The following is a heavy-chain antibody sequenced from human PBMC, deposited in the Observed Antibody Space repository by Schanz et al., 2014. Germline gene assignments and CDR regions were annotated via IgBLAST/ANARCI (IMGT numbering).Heavy chain of an antibody. CDR1: GFTFSSYG. CDR2: ISGSGGST. D-gene: IGHD2-15*01. J-gene: IGHJ4*02. V-gene: IGHV3-NL1*01. CDR3: ARDRGYCSGGSCLTFDY. Sequence: VQLVESGGGVVQFGRSLRLSCVASGFTFSSYGMHWVRQAPGKGLEWVSAISGSGGSTYYADSVKGRFTISRDNSKNTLYLQMNSLRAEDTSVYFCARDRGYCSGGSCLTFDYWGQGTLVTVSS.